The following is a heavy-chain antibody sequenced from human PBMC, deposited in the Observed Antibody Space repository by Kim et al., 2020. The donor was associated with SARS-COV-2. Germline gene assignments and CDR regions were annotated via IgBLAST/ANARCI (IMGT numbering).Heavy chain of an antibody. CDR1: GASISSSY. Sequence: SETLSLTCTVSGASISSSYWSWVRQPAGKGLEWIGRVFSSGNTNYNPSLKSRVGLSLNMSKNDISLRVNSVTAADTAAYYCARGSGNVLGYFDYWGQGTL. CDR3: ARGSGNVLGYFDY. D-gene: IGHD3-10*01. CDR2: VFSSGNT. V-gene: IGHV4-4*07. J-gene: IGHJ4*02.